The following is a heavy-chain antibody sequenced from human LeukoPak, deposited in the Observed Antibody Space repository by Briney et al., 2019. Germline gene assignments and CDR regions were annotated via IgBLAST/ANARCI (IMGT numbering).Heavy chain of an antibody. D-gene: IGHD3-10*01. CDR2: ISASGTTI. Sequence: PGGSLRLSCAASGFTFSSYEMNWVRQAPGKGLEWVSYISASGTTIHYADSVKGRFTISRDNAKNSLYLQMNSLRAEDTAVYYCARATNMVRGDYYFDYWGQGTLVTVSS. V-gene: IGHV3-48*03. J-gene: IGHJ4*02. CDR3: ARATNMVRGDYYFDY. CDR1: GFTFSSYE.